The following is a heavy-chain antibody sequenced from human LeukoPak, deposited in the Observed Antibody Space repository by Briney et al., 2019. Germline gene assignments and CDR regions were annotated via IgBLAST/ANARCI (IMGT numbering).Heavy chain of an antibody. D-gene: IGHD4-17*01. CDR1: GFTFGDYA. CDR3: TGRPDHGDYYYFDY. J-gene: IGHJ4*02. CDR2: IRSKAYGGTT. Sequence: GGSLRLSCTASGFTFGDYAMSWFRQAPGKGLEWVGFIRSKAYGGTTEYAASVKGRFTISRDDSKSIAYLQMNSLITEDTAVYFCTGRPDHGDYYYFDYWGQGTLVTVSS. V-gene: IGHV3-49*03.